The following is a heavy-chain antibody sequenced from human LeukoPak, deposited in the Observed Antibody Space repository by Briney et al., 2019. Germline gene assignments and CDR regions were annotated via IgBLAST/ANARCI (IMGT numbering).Heavy chain of an antibody. CDR3: ARDPLTVAGVFDY. Sequence: GGSLRLSCAASGFTFSSYAMGWVRQAPGKGLEWVSDISGSGGSTYYADSVKGRFTISRDNSKNTLYLQMNSLRAEDTAVYYCARDPLTVAGVFDYWGQGTLVTVSS. V-gene: IGHV3-23*01. D-gene: IGHD6-19*01. J-gene: IGHJ4*02. CDR1: GFTFSSYA. CDR2: ISGSGGST.